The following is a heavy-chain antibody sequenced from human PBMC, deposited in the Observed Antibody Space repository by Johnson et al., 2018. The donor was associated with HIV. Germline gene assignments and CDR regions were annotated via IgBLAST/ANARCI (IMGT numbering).Heavy chain of an antibody. CDR3: AKDKIPYCSSTSCPASAFDI. Sequence: VQLVESGGGVVKPGGSLRLSCAASGFTVSSNYMSWVRQAPGKGLEWVSGISWNSGSIGYADSVKGRFTISRDNAKNSLYLQMNSLRAEDTALYYCAKDKIPYCSSTSCPASAFDIWGQGTMVTVSS. V-gene: IGHV3-9*01. J-gene: IGHJ3*02. CDR1: GFTVSSNY. CDR2: ISWNSGSI. D-gene: IGHD2-2*01.